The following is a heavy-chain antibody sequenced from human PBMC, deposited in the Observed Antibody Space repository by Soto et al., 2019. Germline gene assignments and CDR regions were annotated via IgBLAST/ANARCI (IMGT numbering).Heavy chain of an antibody. D-gene: IGHD1-1*01. V-gene: IGHV4-30-2*01. CDR1: GGSISSGGYS. CDR3: ARDQLEGNWFDP. J-gene: IGHJ5*02. Sequence: QLQLQESGSGLVRPSQTLSLTCAVSGGSISSGGYSWNWIRQPPGKGLEWIGYIYHSGSTLYNPSLKTRVTISVDKSKNQLALNLSSVTAADTAVYYCARDQLEGNWFDPWGQRTLVTVSS. CDR2: IYHSGST.